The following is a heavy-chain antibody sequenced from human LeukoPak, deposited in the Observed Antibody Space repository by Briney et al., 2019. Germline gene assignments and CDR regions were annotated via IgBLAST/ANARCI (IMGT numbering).Heavy chain of an antibody. Sequence: SETLSLTCIVSGDSVSSNRWGWIRQSPGKGLEWIGYIHDSGSSGYNPPLKSRVTISVDMSKNQFSLRLASVTAADTAVYYCARHGDVRGVIYLIDYWGQGTLVAVSS. D-gene: IGHD3-10*02. CDR2: IHDSGSS. J-gene: IGHJ4*02. CDR3: ARHGDVRGVIYLIDY. V-gene: IGHV4-59*08. CDR1: GDSVSSNR.